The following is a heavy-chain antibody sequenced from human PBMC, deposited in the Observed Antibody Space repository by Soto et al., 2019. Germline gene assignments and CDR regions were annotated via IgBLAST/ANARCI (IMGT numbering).Heavy chain of an antibody. D-gene: IGHD3-10*01. J-gene: IGHJ6*03. CDR2: INAGNGNT. CDR1: GYTFTSYA. Sequence: GASVKVSCKASGYTFTSYAMHWVRQAPGQRLEWMGWINAGNGNTKYSQKFQGRVTITRDTSASTAYMELSSLRSEDTAVYYCARDIVSRFGELPHAGGYYYYYMDVWGKGTTVTVSS. V-gene: IGHV1-3*01. CDR3: ARDIVSRFGELPHAGGYYYYYMDV.